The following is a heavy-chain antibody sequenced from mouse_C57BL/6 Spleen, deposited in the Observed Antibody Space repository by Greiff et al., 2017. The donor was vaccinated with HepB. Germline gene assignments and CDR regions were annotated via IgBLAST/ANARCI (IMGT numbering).Heavy chain of an antibody. CDR1: GYTFTSYW. CDR3: ARSNYGPPFAY. D-gene: IGHD1-1*01. V-gene: IGHV1-61*01. Sequence: QVQLQQPGAELVRPGSSVKLSCKASGYTFTSYWMDWVKQRPGQGLEWIGNIYPSDSETHYNQKFKDKATLTVDKSSSTAYMQLSSLTSEDSAVCYCARSNYGPPFAYWGQGTLVTVSA. J-gene: IGHJ3*01. CDR2: IYPSDSET.